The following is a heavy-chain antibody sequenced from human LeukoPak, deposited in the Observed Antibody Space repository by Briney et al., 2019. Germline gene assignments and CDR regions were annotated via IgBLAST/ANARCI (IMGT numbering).Heavy chain of an antibody. D-gene: IGHD6-13*01. J-gene: IGHJ6*03. CDR3: ARQGGYQHSSSWYGIYYYYMDV. CDR1: GGTFSSYA. Sequence: GSSVKVSCKASGGTFSSYAISWVRQAPGQGLEWMGGIIPIFGTANYAQKFQGRVTITADESTSTAYMELSSLRSEDTAVYYCARQGGYQHSSSWYGIYYYYMDVWGKGTTVTVSS. V-gene: IGHV1-69*01. CDR2: IIPIFGTA.